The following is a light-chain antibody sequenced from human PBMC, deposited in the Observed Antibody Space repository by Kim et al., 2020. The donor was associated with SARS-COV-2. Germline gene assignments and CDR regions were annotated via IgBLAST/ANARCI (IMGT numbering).Light chain of an antibody. CDR3: QVWDGRAVV. V-gene: IGLV3-9*01. CDR1: KIENRN. Sequence: SGALGQAGRVACGGDKIENRNGPWYQQGPGQAPILLNHRDFQRPSWIPGRGSGSNSGNTANLTIRGVQAGDWADYYCQVWDGRAVVFGGGTQLTVL. J-gene: IGLJ2*01. CDR2: RDF.